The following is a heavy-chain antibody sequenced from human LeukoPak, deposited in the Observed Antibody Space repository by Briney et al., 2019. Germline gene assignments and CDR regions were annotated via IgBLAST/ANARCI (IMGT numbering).Heavy chain of an antibody. CDR3: ARDPGIAVAGTGGY. J-gene: IGHJ4*02. CDR2: IYHSGST. CDR1: GGSISSGGYY. V-gene: IGHV4-30-2*01. Sequence: SQTLSLTCTVSGGSISSGGYYWSWTRQPPGKGLEWIGYIYHSGSTYYNPSLKSRVTISVDRSKNQFSLKLSSVTAADTAVYYCARDPGIAVAGTGGYWGQGTLVTVSS. D-gene: IGHD6-19*01.